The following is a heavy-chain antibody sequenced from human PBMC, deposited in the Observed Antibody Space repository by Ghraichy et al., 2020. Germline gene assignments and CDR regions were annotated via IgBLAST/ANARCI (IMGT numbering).Heavy chain of an antibody. J-gene: IGHJ4*02. CDR3: AKDTDYSSSSAMDY. CDR1: GFTFSSYA. V-gene: IGHV3-23*01. Sequence: GGSLRLSCAASGFTFSSYAMSWVRQAPGKGLEWVSAISGSGSSTYYADSVKGRFTISRDNSKNTLYLQMNSLRAEDTAVYYCAKDTDYSSSSAMDYWGQGTLVTVSS. CDR2: ISGSGSST. D-gene: IGHD6-6*01.